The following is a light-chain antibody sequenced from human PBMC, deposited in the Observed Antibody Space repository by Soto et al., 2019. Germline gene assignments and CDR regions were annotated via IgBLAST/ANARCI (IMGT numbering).Light chain of an antibody. CDR3: QKYNNAPLT. Sequence: DTEMTQSPATLSLSLGDRVTITCRASQGISNSLAWYQQKPGQVPELLIYGASKLQPGVPARFSGSGSGTDFALTISSLEPEDFAADYCQKYNNAPLTFGEGTKVEIK. CDR1: QGISNS. CDR2: GAS. J-gene: IGKJ1*01. V-gene: IGKV1-27*01.